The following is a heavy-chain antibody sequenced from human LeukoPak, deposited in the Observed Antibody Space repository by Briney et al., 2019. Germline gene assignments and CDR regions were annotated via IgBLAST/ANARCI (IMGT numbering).Heavy chain of an antibody. Sequence: PGGSLRLSCAASGFTVSSNYMSWVRQAPGKGLEWVSVIYSGGSTYYADSVKGRFSISRDNSKNTLYLQMNSLRAEGTAVYYCARDLGSSGWYRWFDPWGQGTLVTVSS. CDR1: GFTVSSNY. CDR3: ARDLGSSGWYRWFDP. D-gene: IGHD6-19*01. V-gene: IGHV3-66*01. CDR2: IYSGGST. J-gene: IGHJ5*02.